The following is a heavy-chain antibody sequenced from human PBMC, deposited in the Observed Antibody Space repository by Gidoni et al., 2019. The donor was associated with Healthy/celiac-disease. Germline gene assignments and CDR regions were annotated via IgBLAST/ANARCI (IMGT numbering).Heavy chain of an antibody. CDR3: ARDDYGDPDGY. CDR2: SYHSGST. V-gene: IGHV4-38-2*02. D-gene: IGHD4-17*01. Sequence: QVQLQESGPGLVKPSETLSLTCTVSGYSISSGYYWAWIRQPPGKGLEWIGSSYHSGSTYYNPSLKSRVTISVDTSKNQFSLKLSSVTAADTAVYYCARDDYGDPDGYWGQGTLVTVSS. CDR1: GYSISSGYY. J-gene: IGHJ4*02.